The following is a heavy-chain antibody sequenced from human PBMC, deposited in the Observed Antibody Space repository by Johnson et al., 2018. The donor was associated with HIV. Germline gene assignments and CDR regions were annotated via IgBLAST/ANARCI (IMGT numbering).Heavy chain of an antibody. D-gene: IGHD2-2*01. V-gene: IGHV3-20*04. Sequence: VHLVESGGGLVQPGGSLRLSCAASGFTFSDYYMSWVRQVPGKGLEWVSGVNWNGGSTGYGDSVKGRFTISRDNSKNTLYLQMNSQRAEDTAVYYCARDRCSSTSCIDAFDIWGQGTMVTVSS. CDR2: VNWNGGST. CDR3: ARDRCSSTSCIDAFDI. CDR1: GFTFSDYY. J-gene: IGHJ3*02.